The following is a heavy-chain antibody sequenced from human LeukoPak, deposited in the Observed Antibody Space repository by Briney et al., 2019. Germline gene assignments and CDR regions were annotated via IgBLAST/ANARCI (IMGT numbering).Heavy chain of an antibody. CDR1: GYSISSGYY. Sequence: SETLSLTCAVSGYSISSGYYWGWIRQPPGKGLEWIGSIYRSGSTYYNPSLKSRVTISVDTSKNQFSLKLSSVTAADTAVYYCASRIAASPLDYWGQGTLVTVSS. CDR3: ASRIAASPLDY. CDR2: IYRSGST. D-gene: IGHD6-6*01. J-gene: IGHJ4*02. V-gene: IGHV4-38-2*01.